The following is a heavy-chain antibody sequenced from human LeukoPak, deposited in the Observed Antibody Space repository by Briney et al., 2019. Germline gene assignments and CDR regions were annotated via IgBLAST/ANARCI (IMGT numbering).Heavy chain of an antibody. Sequence: GGSLRLSCAASGFTFDDYAMHWVRQAPGKGLEWVSGISWNSGSLGYADSVKGRFTISRDNAKNSLYLQMNSLRAEDTALYYCAKDSEATITQFDYWGQGTLVTVSS. CDR2: ISWNSGSL. J-gene: IGHJ4*02. CDR1: GFTFDDYA. V-gene: IGHV3-9*01. CDR3: AKDSEATITQFDY. D-gene: IGHD5-12*01.